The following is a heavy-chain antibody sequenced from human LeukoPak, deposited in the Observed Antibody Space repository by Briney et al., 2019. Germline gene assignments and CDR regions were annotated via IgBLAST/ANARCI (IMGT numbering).Heavy chain of an antibody. CDR2: IKQDGSEK. V-gene: IGHV3-7*01. D-gene: IGHD3-16*01. CDR1: GFTFSSYW. CDR3: AREEHYDYPSAPLDI. J-gene: IGHJ3*02. Sequence: GGSLRLSCAASGFTFSSYWMSWVRQAPGKGLEWVANIKQDGSEKYYVDSVKGRFTISRDNAKNSLYLQMNSLRAEDTAVYYCAREEHYDYPSAPLDIWGQGTMVTVSS.